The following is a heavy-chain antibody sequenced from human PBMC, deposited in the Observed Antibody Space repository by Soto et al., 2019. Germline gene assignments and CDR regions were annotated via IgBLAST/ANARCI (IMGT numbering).Heavy chain of an antibody. V-gene: IGHV1-69*19. CDR1: GGTFNTYA. D-gene: IGHD3-10*01. Sequence: QVQLVQSGAEMKKPGSSVKVSCQSSGGTFNTYAMNWVRQAPGQGPEWMGDVSPMFGAANYAPKFQGRVTITADESTGTSYVQSSRLPAADTALYSCAREVQVHTPAFVYWGQGTLVTVSS. CDR2: VSPMFGAA. J-gene: IGHJ4*02. CDR3: AREVQVHTPAFVY.